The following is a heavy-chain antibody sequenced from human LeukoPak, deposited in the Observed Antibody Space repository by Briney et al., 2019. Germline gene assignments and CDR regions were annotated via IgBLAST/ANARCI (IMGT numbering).Heavy chain of an antibody. J-gene: IGHJ4*01. V-gene: IGHV4-59*02. CDR1: GGSVSDYY. Sequence: PPETLSLTCTVSGGSVSDYYWSWIRQSPGKGLEWIGYIYYTGSSSYNPSLRSRVTISADTSKNQFSLKLSSVTAADTAVYYCASRKLGNDYWGQGTLVTVSS. CDR3: ASRKLGNDY. D-gene: IGHD7-27*01. CDR2: IYYTGSS.